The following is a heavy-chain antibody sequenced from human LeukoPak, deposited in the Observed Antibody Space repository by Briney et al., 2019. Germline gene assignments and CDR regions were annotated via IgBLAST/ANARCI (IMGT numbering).Heavy chain of an antibody. Sequence: GGSLRLSCAASGFTFSDYYMSWIRQAPGKGLEWVSYIWSSSIYTNYAESVKGRFTISRDNAKNSLYLQMNSLRAEDTAVYYCARAGSRYDILTGYTPGNWFDPWGQGTLVTVSS. V-gene: IGHV3-11*05. CDR2: IWSSSIYT. CDR3: ARAGSRYDILTGYTPGNWFDP. D-gene: IGHD3-9*01. J-gene: IGHJ5*02. CDR1: GFTFSDYY.